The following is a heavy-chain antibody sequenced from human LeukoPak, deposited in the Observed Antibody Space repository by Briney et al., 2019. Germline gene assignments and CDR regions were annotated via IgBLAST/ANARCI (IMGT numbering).Heavy chain of an antibody. D-gene: IGHD3-10*02. Sequence: GRSLRLSCAASGFTFSSYGMHWVRQAPGKGLEWVAVISYDGSNKYYADSVKGRFTISRDNSKNTLYLQMNSLRAEDTAVYYCAPWGVPGEWGPGTLVTVSS. CDR3: APWGVPGE. J-gene: IGHJ4*02. CDR2: ISYDGSNK. CDR1: GFTFSSYG. V-gene: IGHV3-30*03.